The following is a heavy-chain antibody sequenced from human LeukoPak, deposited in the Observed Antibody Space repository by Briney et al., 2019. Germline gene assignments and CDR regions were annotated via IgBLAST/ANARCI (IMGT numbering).Heavy chain of an antibody. CDR1: GFTVSSNY. Sequence: HPGGSLRLSCAASGFTVSSNYMSWVRQAPGKGLEWVSVIYSGGSTYYADSAKGRFTISRDNSKNTLYLQMNSLRAEDTAVYYCARVNRGRIYYDSSGYYSVYYFDYWGQETLVTVSS. J-gene: IGHJ4*02. CDR2: IYSGGST. D-gene: IGHD3-22*01. V-gene: IGHV3-66*02. CDR3: ARVNRGRIYYDSSGYYSVYYFDY.